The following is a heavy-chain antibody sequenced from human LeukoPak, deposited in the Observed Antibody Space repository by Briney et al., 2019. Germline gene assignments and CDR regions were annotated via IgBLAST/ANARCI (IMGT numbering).Heavy chain of an antibody. CDR3: ARSDYGDIPRFDY. Sequence: GESLKISCKGSGYIFSNYWIAWVRRMPGKGLDWTGIIYPGDSDTRYSPSFRGQVTISADKSISTAYLQWSSLEASDTAMYFCARSDYGDIPRFDYWGQGTLVTVSS. J-gene: IGHJ4*02. V-gene: IGHV5-51*01. CDR1: GYIFSNYW. D-gene: IGHD4-17*01. CDR2: IYPGDSDT.